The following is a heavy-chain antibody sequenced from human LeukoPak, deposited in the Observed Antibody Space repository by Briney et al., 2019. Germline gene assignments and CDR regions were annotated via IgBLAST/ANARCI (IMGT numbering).Heavy chain of an antibody. Sequence: ASVKVSCKASGYTFTSYDINWVRQATGQGLEWMGWTNPNSGNTGYAQKFQGRVTMTRNTSISTAYMELSSLRSEDTAVYYCARDLAYAEYSSAWYNPRGDYWGQGTLVSVSS. CDR2: TNPNSGNT. CDR1: GYTFTSYD. CDR3: ARDLAYAEYSSAWYNPRGDY. J-gene: IGHJ4*02. V-gene: IGHV1-8*01. D-gene: IGHD6-19*01.